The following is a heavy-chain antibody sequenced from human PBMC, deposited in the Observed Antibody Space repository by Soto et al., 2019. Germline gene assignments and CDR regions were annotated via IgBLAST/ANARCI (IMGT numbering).Heavy chain of an antibody. CDR2: IVVGSGNT. CDR1: GFTFTSSA. D-gene: IGHD6-13*01. CDR3: AAGPPYGAAADY. Sequence: ASVKVSCKASGFTFTSSAVQWVRQARGQRLEWIGWIVVGSGNTNYAQKFQERVTITRDMSTSTAYMELSSLRSEDTAVYYCAAGPPYGAAADYWGQGTLVTVSS. J-gene: IGHJ4*02. V-gene: IGHV1-58*01.